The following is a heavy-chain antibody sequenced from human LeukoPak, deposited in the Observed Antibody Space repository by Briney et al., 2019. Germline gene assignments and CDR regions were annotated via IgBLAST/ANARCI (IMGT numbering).Heavy chain of an antibody. J-gene: IGHJ4*02. V-gene: IGHV3-74*01. CDR2: IDRDGSRI. Sequence: GGSLRLSCAVSGFTFSSYWMHWVRQAPGKGLVWVSRIDRDGSRINYADSVKGRFTISRDNGKNTLFLQMNSPRAEDAAVYYCVRGNDYGGPHYWGQGTLVTVSS. CDR1: GFTFSSYW. CDR3: VRGNDYGGPHY. D-gene: IGHD4-23*01.